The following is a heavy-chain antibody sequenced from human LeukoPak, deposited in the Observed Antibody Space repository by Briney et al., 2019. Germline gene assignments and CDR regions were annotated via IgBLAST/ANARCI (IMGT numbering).Heavy chain of an antibody. J-gene: IGHJ4*02. D-gene: IGHD1-26*01. CDR1: GFTFSTYS. CDR3: ARDSSGSFDY. Sequence: GWSLRLSCAASGFTFSTYSMNWVRQAPGKGLEWVSSISSSSSYIYYADSVKGRFTISRDNAKNSLYLQMNSLRAEDTAVYYCARDSSGSFDYCGQGTLVTVSS. CDR2: ISSSSSYI. V-gene: IGHV3-21*01.